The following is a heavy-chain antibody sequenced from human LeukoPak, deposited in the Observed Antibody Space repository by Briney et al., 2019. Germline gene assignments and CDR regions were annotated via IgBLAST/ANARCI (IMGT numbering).Heavy chain of an antibody. J-gene: IGHJ3*02. D-gene: IGHD4-17*01. CDR3: ARDLNLSPDYGDRSDAFDI. V-gene: IGHV4-61*02. CDR1: GGSISSGSYY. CDR2: IYTSGST. Sequence: KTSETLSLTCTVSGGSISSGSYYWSWIRQPAGKGLEWIGRIYTSGSTNYNPSLKSRVTISVDTSKNQSSLKLSSVTAADTAVYYCARDLNLSPDYGDRSDAFDIWGQGTMVTVSS.